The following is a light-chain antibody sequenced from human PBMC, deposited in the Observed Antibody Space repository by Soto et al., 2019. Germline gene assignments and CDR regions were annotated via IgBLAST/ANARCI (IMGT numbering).Light chain of an antibody. CDR1: QRITTY. CDR2: TSG. Sequence: IHMTQSPSSLSASVGDRVTITCRASQRITTYLNWYQQKPGEAPKLLISTSGTLQRGVPSRFTGSGSGTDFTLTITGFQPADFATYFCQQTYNTPYTFGQGTKLEIK. V-gene: IGKV1-39*01. J-gene: IGKJ2*01. CDR3: QQTYNTPYT.